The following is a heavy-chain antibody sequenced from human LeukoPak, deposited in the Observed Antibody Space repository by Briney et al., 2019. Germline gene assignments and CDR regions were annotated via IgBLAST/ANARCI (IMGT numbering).Heavy chain of an antibody. V-gene: IGHV4-4*02. CDR1: AGSITRTNW. J-gene: IGHJ4*02. CDR2: VSLTGLT. Sequence: SGTLSLTCGVSAGSITRTNWWRWVRQPPGQGLEWIGEVSLTGLTNYNPSLSSRVIMALDTSKNHLSLNLTSVTAADTAVYYCTRENGAFSPFGYWGQGTLVTVPS. CDR3: TRENGAFSPFGY. D-gene: IGHD2-8*01.